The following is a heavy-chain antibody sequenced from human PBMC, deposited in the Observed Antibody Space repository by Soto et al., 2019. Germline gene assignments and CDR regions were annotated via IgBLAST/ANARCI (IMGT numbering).Heavy chain of an antibody. D-gene: IGHD6-13*01. J-gene: IGHJ6*02. CDR3: ARYSNNWFQTEGMDV. V-gene: IGHV4-34*01. CDR1: GGSFSGYY. CDR2: INHSGST. Sequence: PSETLSLTCAVYGGSFSGYYWSWIRQPPGKGLEWIGEINHSGSTNYNPSLKSRVTMSVDTSKKQFSLKLTSVTAADTAVYYCARYSNNWFQTEGMDVWGQGTTVTVSS.